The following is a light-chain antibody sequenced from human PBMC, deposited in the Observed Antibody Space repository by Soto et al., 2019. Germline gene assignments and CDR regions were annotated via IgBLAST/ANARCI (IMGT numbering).Light chain of an antibody. CDR3: QLYGSSPLYS. CDR1: QTVSSTY. CDR2: GTS. V-gene: IGKV3-20*01. J-gene: IGKJ2*01. Sequence: EIVLTQSPGTLSLSPGERATLSCRTSQTVSSTYFAWYQQKRGQAPRLLIYGTSNRATGIPDRFSGSGSGTDFTITISRLEPEDFAVYHCQLYGSSPLYSFAQGTELEIK.